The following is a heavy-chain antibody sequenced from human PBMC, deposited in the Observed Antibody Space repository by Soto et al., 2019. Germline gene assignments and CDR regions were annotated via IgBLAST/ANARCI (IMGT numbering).Heavy chain of an antibody. J-gene: IGHJ4*02. D-gene: IGHD3-3*01. Sequence: QVQLVESGGGLVKPGRSLRLSCAASGFTFSDYYMSWIRQAPGKGLEWIAYISSSENTIYYADSVKGRFTLSRDNAKNSLYLQMNSLRAGDTAVYYCARGDFWSGFLFDSWGQGTLVTVSS. CDR1: GFTFSDYY. CDR3: ARGDFWSGFLFDS. CDR2: ISSSENTI. V-gene: IGHV3-11*01.